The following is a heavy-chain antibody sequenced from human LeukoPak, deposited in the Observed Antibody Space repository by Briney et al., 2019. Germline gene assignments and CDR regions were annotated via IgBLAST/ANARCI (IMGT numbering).Heavy chain of an antibody. CDR2: ISSNGGST. CDR3: ARGSVGYDILTGYYNAYYFDY. V-gene: IGHV3-64*01. CDR1: GFTFSSYA. Sequence: PGGSLRLSCAASGFTFSSYAMHWVRQAPGKVLEYVSAISSNGGSTYYANSVKGRFTISRDNSKNTLYLQMGSLRAEDMAVYYCARGSVGYDILTGYYNAYYFDYWGQGTLVTVSS. D-gene: IGHD3-9*01. J-gene: IGHJ4*02.